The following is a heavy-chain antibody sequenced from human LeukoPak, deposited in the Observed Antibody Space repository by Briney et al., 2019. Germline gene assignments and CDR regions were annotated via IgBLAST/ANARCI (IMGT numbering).Heavy chain of an antibody. CDR1: GGSISGYY. CDR3: ARFDRDGYNLDY. V-gene: IGHV4-59*01. CDR2: IYYTGST. D-gene: IGHD5-24*01. J-gene: IGHJ4*02. Sequence: PSETLSLTCTVSGGSISGYYWTWIRQPPGKGLEWLGYIYYTGSTNYNPSLKSRVTISVDTSKNQFSLNLSSVTAADTALYYCARFDRDGYNLDYWGQGTLVTVSS.